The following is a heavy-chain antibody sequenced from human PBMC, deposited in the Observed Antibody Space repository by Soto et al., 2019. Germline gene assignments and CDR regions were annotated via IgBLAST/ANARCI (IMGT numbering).Heavy chain of an antibody. CDR3: ARLGTTVTNFDY. Sequence: ASETLSLTCAVSGYSISSGYYWGWIRQPPGKGLEWIGSIYHSGSTYYNPSLKSRVTISVDTSKNQFSLKLSSVTAADTAVYYCARLGTTVTNFDYWGQGTLVTVSS. D-gene: IGHD4-17*01. CDR1: GYSISSGYY. V-gene: IGHV4-38-2*01. J-gene: IGHJ4*02. CDR2: IYHSGST.